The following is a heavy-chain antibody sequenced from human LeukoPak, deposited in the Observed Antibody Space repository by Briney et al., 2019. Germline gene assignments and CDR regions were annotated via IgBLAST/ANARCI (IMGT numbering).Heavy chain of an antibody. CDR2: IYYSGST. J-gene: IGHJ1*01. CDR3: ARSRGGYLVYTEYFQH. CDR1: GGSISSYY. Sequence: SETLSLTCTVSGGSISSYYWSWIRQPPGKGLEWIGYIYYSGSTNYNPSLKSRVTISVDTSKNQFSLKLSSVTAADTAVYYCARSRGGYLVYTEYFQHWGQGTLVTVSS. D-gene: IGHD3-22*01. V-gene: IGHV4-59*12.